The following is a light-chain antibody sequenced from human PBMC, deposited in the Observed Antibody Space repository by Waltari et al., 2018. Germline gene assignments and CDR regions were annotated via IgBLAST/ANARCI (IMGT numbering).Light chain of an antibody. Sequence: TVVTQKPSLSVSPGGTVTLTCALTSGSVPPTSYAPWYQQTPGQPPRTLVYKGSSRSSGVPDRFSGSILGNKAALTITGAQADDESNYYCSLYMGSGIWVFGGGTKLTVL. V-gene: IGLV8-61*01. CDR1: SGSVPPTSY. J-gene: IGLJ3*02. CDR2: KGS. CDR3: SLYMGSGIWV.